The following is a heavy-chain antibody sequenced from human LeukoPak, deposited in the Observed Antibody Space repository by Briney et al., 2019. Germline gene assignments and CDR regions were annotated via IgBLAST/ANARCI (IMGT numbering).Heavy chain of an antibody. Sequence: GVSLRLSCVSSGFTIGTAWMSWVRQAPGKGLEWLGHIKSEGEGATTDYAAPAKGRFAISRDDSKNMIYLQMSSLKIDDTAIYYCIPHFLYFYGFDVWGKGTTVTVSS. V-gene: IGHV3-15*01. D-gene: IGHD3-3*02. CDR2: IKSEGEGATT. CDR3: IPHFLYFYGFDV. CDR1: GFTIGTAW. J-gene: IGHJ6*04.